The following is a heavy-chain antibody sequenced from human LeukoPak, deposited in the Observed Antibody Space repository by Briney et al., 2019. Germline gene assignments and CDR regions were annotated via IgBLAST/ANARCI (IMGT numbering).Heavy chain of an antibody. D-gene: IGHD6-13*01. Sequence: GESLKISCKGSGYSFTSYWIGWVRQMPGKGLEWMGIIYPGDSDTSYSPSFQGHVTISADKSISTAYLQWSSLKASDTAMYYWARHGAAAGTALSPYYCYDGRDVWGQGTTVTVSS. CDR3: ARHGAAAGTALSPYYCYDGRDV. J-gene: IGHJ6*02. CDR2: IYPGDSDT. V-gene: IGHV5-51*01. CDR1: GYSFTSYW.